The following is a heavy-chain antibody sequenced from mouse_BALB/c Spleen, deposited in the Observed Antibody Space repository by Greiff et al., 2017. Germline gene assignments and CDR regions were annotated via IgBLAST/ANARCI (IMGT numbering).Heavy chain of an antibody. J-gene: IGHJ3*01. CDR3: ARELTGPFAY. D-gene: IGHD4-1*01. CDR2: INPSTGYT. CDR1: GYTFTSYW. V-gene: IGHV1-7*01. Sequence: QVHVKQSGAELAKPGASVKMSCKASGYTFTSYWMHWVKQRPGQGLEWIGYINPSTGYTEYNQKFKDKATLTADKSSSTAYMQLSSLTSEDSAVYYCARELTGPFAYWGQGTLVTVSA.